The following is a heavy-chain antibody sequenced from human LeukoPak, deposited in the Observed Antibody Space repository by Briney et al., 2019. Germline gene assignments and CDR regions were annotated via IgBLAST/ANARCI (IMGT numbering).Heavy chain of an antibody. CDR3: SRDSDVVPAYYFDY. Sequence: KPGGSLRLSCAASGFTFSDYYMSWTRQAPGKGLEWVSYISSSGSTIYYADSVKGRFTISRDNAKNSLYLQMNSLRAEDTGVYYCSRDSDVVPAYYFDYWGQGTLVTVSS. V-gene: IGHV3-11*04. D-gene: IGHD2-2*01. CDR2: ISSSGSTI. J-gene: IGHJ4*02. CDR1: GFTFSDYY.